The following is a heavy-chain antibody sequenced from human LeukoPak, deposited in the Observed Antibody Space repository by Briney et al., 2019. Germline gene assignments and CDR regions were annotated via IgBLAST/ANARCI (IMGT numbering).Heavy chain of an antibody. Sequence: SETLSLTCAVYGGSFSGYYWSWIRQPPGKGLEWIGEINHSGSTNYNPPLKSRVTISVDTSKNQFSLKLSSVTAADTAVYYCARPCCSSGWQVFGYFDLWGRGTLVTVSS. D-gene: IGHD6-25*01. CDR1: GGSFSGYY. CDR3: ARPCCSSGWQVFGYFDL. J-gene: IGHJ2*01. CDR2: INHSGST. V-gene: IGHV4-34*01.